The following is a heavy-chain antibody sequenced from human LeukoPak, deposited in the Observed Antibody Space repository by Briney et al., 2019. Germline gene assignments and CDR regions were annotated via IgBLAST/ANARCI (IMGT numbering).Heavy chain of an antibody. V-gene: IGHV3-23*01. CDR1: GLTFSSYG. D-gene: IGHD2-2*03. CDR3: ARRNGYCSSSSCSYWYFNL. Sequence: GGSLRLSCAASGLTFSSYGMSWVRQAPGKGLEWVSAISGSGSSADYADSVKGRFIISRDNSKNTLYLQMNGLRAGDTAVYYCARRNGYCSSSSCSYWYFNLWGRGTLVTVSS. J-gene: IGHJ2*01. CDR2: ISGSGSSA.